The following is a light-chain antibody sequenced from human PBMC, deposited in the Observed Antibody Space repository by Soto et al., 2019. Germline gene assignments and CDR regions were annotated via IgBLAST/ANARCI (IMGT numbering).Light chain of an antibody. CDR1: QSVTKY. CDR3: QQRYNWLT. Sequence: EIVLTQSPATLSLSPGERATLSCRASQSVTKYLAWYQQRPGQAPRLHIYDTSNRATGIPARFSGSGSGTDFTLTINSLESEDSGIYYCQQRYNWLTFGGGTKVEI. J-gene: IGKJ4*01. CDR2: DTS. V-gene: IGKV3-11*01.